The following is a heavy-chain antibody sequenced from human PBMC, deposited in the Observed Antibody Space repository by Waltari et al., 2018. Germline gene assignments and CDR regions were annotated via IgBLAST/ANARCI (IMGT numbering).Heavy chain of an antibody. CDR2: TSGSGTTI. V-gene: IGHV3-11*04. CDR1: GFTFSDHY. Sequence: QVQLVESGGGLFKPGGSLRLSCSASGFTFSDHYLTWIRQSPGKGLEWVSTTSGSGTTIYYADSVKGRFTVSRDNSKNSLFLLMNSLRADDTALYYCARVFSIFGVISGEDVWGQGTTVTVSS. CDR3: ARVFSIFGVISGEDV. J-gene: IGHJ6*02. D-gene: IGHD3-3*01.